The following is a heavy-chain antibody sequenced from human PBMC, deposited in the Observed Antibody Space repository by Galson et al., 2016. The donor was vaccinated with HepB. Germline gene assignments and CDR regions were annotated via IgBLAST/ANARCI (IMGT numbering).Heavy chain of an antibody. CDR2: IDWDDEK. Sequence: PALVKPTQTLTLTCTFSGFSLTTSGMCVSWIRQPPGKALEWLARIDWDDEKYYSASLETRLTISKDTSNNQVVLTMTNMDPVDTATYYCAHKRIAAAAAPYDYWGQGTLVSVSS. CDR3: AHKRIAAAAAPYDY. J-gene: IGHJ4*02. V-gene: IGHV2-70*12. D-gene: IGHD6-13*01. CDR1: GFSLTTSGMC.